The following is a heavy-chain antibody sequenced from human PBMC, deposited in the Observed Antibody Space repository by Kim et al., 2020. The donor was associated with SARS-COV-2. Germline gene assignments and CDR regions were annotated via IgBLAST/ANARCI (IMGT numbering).Heavy chain of an antibody. D-gene: IGHD5-12*01. CDR2: ISPRSGNT. CDR1: GYTFTNYN. V-gene: IGHV1-46*04. J-gene: IGHJ4*02. Sequence: ASVKVSCKASGYTFTNYNIHWVRQAPGQGLEWMGLISPRSGNTLYAQKLQGRVTMTRDTSTSTVYMELSSLTSEDTAVYYCDRELHGSAPDSWGQGTLVTVPS. CDR3: DRELHGSAPDS.